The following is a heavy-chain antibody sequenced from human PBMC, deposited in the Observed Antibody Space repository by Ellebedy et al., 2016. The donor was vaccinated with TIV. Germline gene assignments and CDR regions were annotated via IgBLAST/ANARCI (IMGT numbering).Heavy chain of an antibody. CDR3: ARFYESGSTEDY. D-gene: IGHD3-10*01. V-gene: IGHV4-59*08. CDR1: GGSISSYY. J-gene: IGHJ4*02. CDR2: FYNSVNT. Sequence: MPSETLSLTCTVSGGSISSYYWGRVRQPPGKGLEWIGYFYNSVNTNYNPSLKSRVTMSVDTSQNQVSLKLRSVTAADTAVYYCARFYESGSTEDYWGQGTLVIVSS.